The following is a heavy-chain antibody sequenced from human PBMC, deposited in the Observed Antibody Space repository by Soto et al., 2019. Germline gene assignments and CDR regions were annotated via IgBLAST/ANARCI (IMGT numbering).Heavy chain of an antibody. Sequence: GSLKISCKGSGYSFTSYWITWVRQMPGKGLEWMGMIDPTDSYTKYSPSFQGHVTISADKSISTAYLQWSSLKASDTAMYYCARLPIAAAGTSRLDPWGQGTLVTVSS. J-gene: IGHJ5*02. CDR1: GYSFTSYW. CDR2: IDPTDSYT. CDR3: ARLPIAAAGTSRLDP. D-gene: IGHD6-13*01. V-gene: IGHV5-10-1*01.